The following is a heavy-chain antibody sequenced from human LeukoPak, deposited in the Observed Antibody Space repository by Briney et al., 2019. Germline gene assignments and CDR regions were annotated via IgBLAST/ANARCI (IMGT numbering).Heavy chain of an antibody. Sequence: SETLSLTCAVYGGSFSGYYWSWIRQPPGKGLEWIGEINHSGSTNYNPSLKSRVTISVDTSKNQFSLKLSSVTAEDTAVYYCARGAPSAPDYWGQGTLVTVSS. CDR1: GGSFSGYY. V-gene: IGHV4-34*01. J-gene: IGHJ4*02. CDR2: INHSGST. CDR3: ARGAPSAPDY.